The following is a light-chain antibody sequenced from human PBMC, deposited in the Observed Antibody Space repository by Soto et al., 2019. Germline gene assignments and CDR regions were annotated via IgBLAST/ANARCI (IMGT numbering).Light chain of an antibody. CDR2: GAS. CDR1: QSVSSN. Sequence: EIVMTQSPATLSVSPGERATLSCRASQSVSSNLAWYQQKPGQAPRLLIFGASTRATGIPVRFSGSGSGTECTRTISSLQSEDFAVYYCQQYNNWPPLTFGGGTKVEIK. CDR3: QQYNNWPPLT. V-gene: IGKV3-15*01. J-gene: IGKJ4*01.